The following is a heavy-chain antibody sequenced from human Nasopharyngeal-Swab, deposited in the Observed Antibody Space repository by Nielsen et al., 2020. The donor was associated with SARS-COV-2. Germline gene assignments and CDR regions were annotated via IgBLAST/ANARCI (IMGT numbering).Heavy chain of an antibody. J-gene: IGHJ6*03. CDR2: IYYSGST. D-gene: IGHD3-16*01. V-gene: IGHV4-30-4*01. CDR3: ARGGAGYYYYMDV. CDR1: GGSISSGDYY. Sequence: SETLSLTCTVSGGSISSGDYYWSWIRQPPGKGLEWIGYIYYSGSTYYNPSLKSRVTISVDTSKNQFSLKLSSVTAADTAVYYCARGGAGYYYYMDVWGKGTTVTVSS.